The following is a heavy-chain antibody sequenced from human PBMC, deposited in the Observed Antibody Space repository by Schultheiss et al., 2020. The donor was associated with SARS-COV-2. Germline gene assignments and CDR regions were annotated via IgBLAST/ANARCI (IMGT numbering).Heavy chain of an antibody. CDR2: ISSSSSTI. D-gene: IGHD2-15*01. J-gene: IGHJ6*03. CDR3: ARRKQISPPRDYYYMDV. V-gene: IGHV3-48*02. CDR1: GFTFSTYN. Sequence: GESLKISCAASGFTFSTYNMNWVRQAPGRGLEWVSYISSSSSTIYYGDSVKGRFTVSRDNAKNSLYLQMNSLRDEDTAVYYCARRKQISPPRDYYYMDVWGTGTTVTVSS.